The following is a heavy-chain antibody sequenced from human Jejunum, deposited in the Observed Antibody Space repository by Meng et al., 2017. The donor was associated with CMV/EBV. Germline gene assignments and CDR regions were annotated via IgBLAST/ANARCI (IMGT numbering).Heavy chain of an antibody. CDR2: ISYRSDYI. D-gene: IGHD2-8*01. V-gene: IGHV3-21*01. J-gene: IGHJ6*02. CDR3: ARVGLSPNAINYAMDV. Sequence: FSFSTYSMQWVRQPPGKGLEWVSSISYRSDYIYYVDSVKGRFTVSRDNAKNSLYLQMNNLRAEDTAVYFCARVGLSPNAINYAMDVWGQGTTVTVSS. CDR1: FSFSTYS.